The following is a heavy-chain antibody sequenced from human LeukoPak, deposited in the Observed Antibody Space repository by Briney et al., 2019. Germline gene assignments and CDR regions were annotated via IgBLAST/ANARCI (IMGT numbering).Heavy chain of an antibody. CDR1: GFTFSSYW. CDR3: ARGPLLLWFGELFLFDY. Sequence: QPGGSLRLSCAASGFTFSSYWMSWVRQAPGKGLEWVANIKQDGSEKYYVDSVKGRFTISRDNAKNSLYLQMNSLRAEDTAVYYCARGPLLLWFGELFLFDYWGQGTLVTVSS. V-gene: IGHV3-7*01. CDR2: IKQDGSEK. J-gene: IGHJ4*02. D-gene: IGHD3-10*01.